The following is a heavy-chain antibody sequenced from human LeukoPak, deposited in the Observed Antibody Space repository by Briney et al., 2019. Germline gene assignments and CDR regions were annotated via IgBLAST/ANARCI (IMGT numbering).Heavy chain of an antibody. CDR2: ISAYNGNT. D-gene: IGHD4-17*01. J-gene: IGHJ4*02. V-gene: IGHV1-18*01. Sequence: ASVKVSCKASGYTFTSYGISWVRQAPGQGLEWMGWISAYNGNTNYAQKFQGRVTMTRDTSISTAYMELSRLRSDDTAVYYCACPPGRATVTSFDYWGQGTLVTVSS. CDR1: GYTFTSYG. CDR3: ACPPGRATVTSFDY.